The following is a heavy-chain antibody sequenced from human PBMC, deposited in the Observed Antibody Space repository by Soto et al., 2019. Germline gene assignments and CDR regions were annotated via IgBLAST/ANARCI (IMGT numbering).Heavy chain of an antibody. CDR2: INHSGST. CDR3: ARARGRSNVLRFLEWLLSFDY. D-gene: IGHD3-3*01. J-gene: IGHJ4*02. Sequence: PSETLSLTCAVYGGSFSGYYWSWIRQPPGKGLEWIGEINHSGSTNYNPSLKSRVTISVDTSKNQSSLKLSSVTAADTAVYYCARARGRSNVLRFLEWLLSFDYWGQGTLVTVSS. V-gene: IGHV4-34*01. CDR1: GGSFSGYY.